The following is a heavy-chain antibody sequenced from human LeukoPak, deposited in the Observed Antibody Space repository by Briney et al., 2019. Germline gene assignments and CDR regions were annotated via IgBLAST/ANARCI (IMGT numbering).Heavy chain of an antibody. CDR1: GFTFSSYG. D-gene: IGHD3-22*01. J-gene: IGHJ6*03. CDR3: AKALGRRLGVVVITTSIPVYMDV. V-gene: IGHV3-23*01. CDR2: ISGSGGST. Sequence: GGSLRLSCAASGFTFSSYGMSWDRQAPGKGLEWVSAISGSGGSTYYADSVKGRFTISRDNSKNTLYLQMNSLRAEDTAVYYCAKALGRRLGVVVITTSIPVYMDVWGKGTTVTISS.